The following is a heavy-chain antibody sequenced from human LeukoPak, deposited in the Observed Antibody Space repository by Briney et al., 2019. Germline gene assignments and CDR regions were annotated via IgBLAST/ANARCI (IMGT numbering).Heavy chain of an antibody. J-gene: IGHJ3*02. Sequence: SETLSLTCAVYGGSFSGYYWSWIRQLPGKGLEWIGEINHSGSTNYNPSLKSRVTISVDTSKNQFSLKLSSVTAEDTAVYYCASLELIGEKRGAFHTWGQGTMVTVSS. CDR1: GGSFSGYY. CDR2: INHSGST. D-gene: IGHD1-26*01. CDR3: ASLELIGEKRGAFHT. V-gene: IGHV4-34*01.